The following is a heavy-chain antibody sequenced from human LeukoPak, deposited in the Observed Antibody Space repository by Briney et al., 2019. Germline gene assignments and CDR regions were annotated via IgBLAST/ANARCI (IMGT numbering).Heavy chain of an antibody. CDR2: INPNSGGT. D-gene: IGHD6-13*01. V-gene: IGHV1-2*02. J-gene: IGHJ6*02. Sequence: ASVKVSCKASGYTFTGYYMHWVRQAPGQGLEWMGWINPNSGGTNYAQKFQGRVTMTRDTSISTAYMELSRLRSDDTAVYYCASLAVGIAAAGTNYYYYGMDVWGQGTTVTVSS. CDR3: ASLAVGIAAAGTNYYYYGMDV. CDR1: GYTFTGYY.